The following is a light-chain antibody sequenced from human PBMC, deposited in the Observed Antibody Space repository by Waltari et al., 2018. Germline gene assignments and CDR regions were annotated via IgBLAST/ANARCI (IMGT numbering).Light chain of an antibody. J-gene: IGKJ4*01. V-gene: IGKV1-17*01. CDR1: QGISTN. CDR2: AAS. CDR3: LQYNTHPLT. Sequence: DIQMTQSPSSLSASGGDTVTITCRASQGISTNLNWYQQKPGKAPKRLIYAASSLESGVPSRFSGSGSGTDFTLTISSLQPEDFATYYCLQYNTHPLTFGGGTKVEIK.